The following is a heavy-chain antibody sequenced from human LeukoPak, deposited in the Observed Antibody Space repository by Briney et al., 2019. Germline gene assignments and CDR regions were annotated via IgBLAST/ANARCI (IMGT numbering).Heavy chain of an antibody. CDR2: ISGSGGST. CDR3: AKDAKFGDDYGDYYFDY. CDR1: GFTFSSYA. D-gene: IGHD4-17*01. Sequence: PGGSLRLSCAASGFTFSSYAMSWVRQAPGKGLEWVSAISGSGGSTYYAVSVKGRFTISRDNSKNTLYLQMNSLRAEDTAVYYCAKDAKFGDDYGDYYFDYWGQGTLVTVSS. J-gene: IGHJ4*02. V-gene: IGHV3-23*01.